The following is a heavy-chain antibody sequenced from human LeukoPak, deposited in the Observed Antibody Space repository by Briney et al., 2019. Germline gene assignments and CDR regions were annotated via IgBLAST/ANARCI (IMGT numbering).Heavy chain of an antibody. Sequence: SETLSLTCTVSGGSISSYYWSWIRQPPGKGLEWIGYIYYSGGTNYNPSLKSRVTISVDTSKNQFSLKLSSVTAADTVVYYCATGRWGSSWYRGFDPWGQGTLVTVSS. V-gene: IGHV4-59*08. J-gene: IGHJ5*02. CDR3: ATGRWGSSWYRGFDP. CDR1: GGSISSYY. CDR2: IYYSGGT. D-gene: IGHD6-13*01.